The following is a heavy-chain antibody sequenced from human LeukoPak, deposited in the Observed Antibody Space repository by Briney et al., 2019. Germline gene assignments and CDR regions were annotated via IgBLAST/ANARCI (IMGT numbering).Heavy chain of an antibody. CDR2: IYYSGST. CDR1: GGSISSSSYY. Sequence: SETLSLTCTVSGGSISSSSYYWGWIRLPPGKGLEWIGSIYYSGSTYYNPSLKSRVTISVDTSKNQFSLKLSSVTAADTAVYYCATVRGYSGYVGENGFDYWGQGTLVTVSS. V-gene: IGHV4-39*01. D-gene: IGHD5-12*01. CDR3: ATVRGYSGYVGENGFDY. J-gene: IGHJ4*02.